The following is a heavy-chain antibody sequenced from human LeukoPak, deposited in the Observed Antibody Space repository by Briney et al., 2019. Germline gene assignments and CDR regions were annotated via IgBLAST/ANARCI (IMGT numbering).Heavy chain of an antibody. CDR2: IYYSGST. J-gene: IGHJ5*02. D-gene: IGHD2-21*02. CDR1: GGSISSYY. V-gene: IGHV4-59*01. CDR3: ARVVAARGWFDP. Sequence: SETLSLTCTVSGGSISSYYWSWIRQPPGKGLEWIGNIYYSGSTNYNPSLKSRVIISVDTSKKQFSLKLSSVTAADTAVYYCARVVAARGWFDPWGQGTLVTVSS.